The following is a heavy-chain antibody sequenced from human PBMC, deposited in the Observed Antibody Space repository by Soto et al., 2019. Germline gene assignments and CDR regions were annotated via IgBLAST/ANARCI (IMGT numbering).Heavy chain of an antibody. CDR3: ARNMAKPTYDS. J-gene: IGHJ5*01. CDR1: GFTFSSYP. CDR2: IDGTGAYI. D-gene: IGHD1-1*01. Sequence: EVQLLESGGGLVQPGGSLRLSCTASGFTFSSYPMTWVRQAPGKGLEWVSAIDGTGAYIYYINSVKGRFTISRDNSKNTLYLQMNSLRAEDTAVYYFARNMAKPTYDSWGQGTLVTVSP. V-gene: IGHV3-23*01.